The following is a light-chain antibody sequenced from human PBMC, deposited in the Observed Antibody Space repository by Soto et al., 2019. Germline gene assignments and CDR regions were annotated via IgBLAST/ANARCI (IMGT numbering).Light chain of an antibody. CDR1: SSDVGGYKY. J-gene: IGLJ2*01. Sequence: QSALTQPASVSGSPGQSITISCTGTSSDVGGYKYVSWYHQYPDKAPKLMIYEVSNRPSGVSDRFSGSKSGNTASLTISGRQAEDEGDYYCYSYTSSSTVVFGGGTKVTVL. CDR2: EVS. V-gene: IGLV2-14*01. CDR3: YSYTSSSTVV.